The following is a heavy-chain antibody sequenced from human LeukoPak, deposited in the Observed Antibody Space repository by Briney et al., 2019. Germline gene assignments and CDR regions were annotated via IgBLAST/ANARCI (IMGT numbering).Heavy chain of an antibody. CDR2: IYIGGLT. V-gene: IGHV3-66*01. Sequence: GGSLRLSCAASGFTVSSDYMSWVRQAPGKGLEWVSVIYIGGLTYYADSVKGRFTISRDNSKNTLYLQMNSLRPEDTAVYYCARVAAPEGHAYYFDYWGQGTLVTVSS. J-gene: IGHJ4*02. CDR3: ARVAAPEGHAYYFDY. CDR1: GFTVSSDY.